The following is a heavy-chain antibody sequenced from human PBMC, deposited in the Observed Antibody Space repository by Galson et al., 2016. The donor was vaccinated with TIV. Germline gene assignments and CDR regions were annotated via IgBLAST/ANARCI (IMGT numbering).Heavy chain of an antibody. CDR1: GGSISNHY. J-gene: IGHJ5*02. V-gene: IGHV4-59*11. CDR2: IYYSGST. Sequence: SLTCTVSGGSISNHYWSWIRQPPGKGLEYIGYIYYSGSTNYNPSLKSRVTISLATSKNQFSLRLSSVTAADTAFYYCVRGGYCSGGNCRAGWFDPWGQGTLVTVSS. CDR3: VRGGYCSGGNCRAGWFDP. D-gene: IGHD2-15*01.